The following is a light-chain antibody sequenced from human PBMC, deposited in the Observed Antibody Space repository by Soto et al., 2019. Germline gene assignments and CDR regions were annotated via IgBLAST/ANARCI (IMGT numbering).Light chain of an antibody. Sequence: EIVLTQSPGTLSLSPGERATLSCRASESLSSAYLAWYQQKPGQAPRLLLYGASTRATGIPDRLSGSGSGTEFTLTISRLEPEDFAVYYCQQYGSSPPKTFGQGTKVDIK. CDR2: GAS. CDR1: ESLSSAY. V-gene: IGKV3-20*01. J-gene: IGKJ1*01. CDR3: QQYGSSPPKT.